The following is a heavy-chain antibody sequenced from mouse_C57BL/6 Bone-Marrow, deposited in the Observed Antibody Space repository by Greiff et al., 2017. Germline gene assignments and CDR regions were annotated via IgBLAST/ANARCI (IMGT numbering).Heavy chain of an antibody. CDR2: ISDGGSYT. D-gene: IGHD1-1*02. CDR1: EYEFPSHD. Sequence: EVQRVESGGGLVQPGESLKLSCESNEYEFPSHDMSWVRKTPEKRLEWVATISDGGSYTYYPDNVKGRFTISRDNAKNNLYLQMSHLKSEDTAMYYCARGGYFDYWGQGTTLTVSS. J-gene: IGHJ2*01. CDR3: ARGGYFDY. V-gene: IGHV5-4*01.